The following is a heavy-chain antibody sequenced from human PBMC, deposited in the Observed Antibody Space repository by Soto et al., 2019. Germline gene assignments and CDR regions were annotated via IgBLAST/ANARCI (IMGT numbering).Heavy chain of an antibody. CDR2: IYPTGTT. CDR3: ARAPPGPSPRWVL. V-gene: IGHV4-30-2*06. J-gene: IGHJ6*02. D-gene: IGHD3-10*01. Sequence: QLQLRESGSGLVKPSETLSLTCTVSGGSISSGGYSWSWIRQSPEKGPEWIGCIYPTGTTYYHPSLKSRVTISVDTSRNQFSLNLTSVTAADTAVYYCARAPPGPSPRWVLWGQGTTVTVSS. CDR1: GGSISSGGYS.